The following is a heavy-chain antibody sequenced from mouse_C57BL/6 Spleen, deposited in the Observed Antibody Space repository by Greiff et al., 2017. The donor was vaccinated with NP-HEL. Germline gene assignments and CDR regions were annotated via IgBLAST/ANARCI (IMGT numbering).Heavy chain of an antibody. D-gene: IGHD4-1*01. CDR1: GYAFSSSW. Sequence: VQLVESGPELVKPGASVKISCKASGYAFSSSWMNWVKQRPGKGLEWIGRIYPGDGDTNCNGKFKGKATLTADKSSSTAYMQLSSLTSEDSAVYFCARTWEDFDYWGQGTTLTVSS. V-gene: IGHV1-82*01. CDR3: ARTWEDFDY. J-gene: IGHJ2*01. CDR2: IYPGDGDT.